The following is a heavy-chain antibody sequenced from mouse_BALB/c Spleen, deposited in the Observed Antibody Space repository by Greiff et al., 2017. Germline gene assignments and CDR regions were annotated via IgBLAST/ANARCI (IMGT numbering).Heavy chain of an antibody. D-gene: IGHD3-2*01. CDR2: ISDGGSYT. Sequence: EVQLQQSGGGLVKPGGSLKLSCAASGFTFSDYYMYWVRQTPEKRLEWVATISDGGSYTYYPDSVKGRFTISRDNAKNNLYLQMSSLKSEDTAMYYCARGDSSGYGFAYWGQGTLVTVSA. CDR3: ARGDSSGYGFAY. CDR1: GFTFSDYY. J-gene: IGHJ3*01. V-gene: IGHV5-4*02.